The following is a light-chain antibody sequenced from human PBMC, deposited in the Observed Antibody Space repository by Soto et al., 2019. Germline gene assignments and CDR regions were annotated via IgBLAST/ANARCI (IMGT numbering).Light chain of an antibody. CDR2: DAS. J-gene: IGKJ1*01. V-gene: IGKV1-5*01. CDR3: QQYNSFLTVT. CDR1: ETISSW. Sequence: DIQMTKSPSTLSASVGDRVTITCRASETISSWLAWYHQREGKAPKILIYDASTLESGVPPRFSGSRSGTEFTLTINSLQPDDFGTYYCQQYNSFLTVTFGQGTKVDIK.